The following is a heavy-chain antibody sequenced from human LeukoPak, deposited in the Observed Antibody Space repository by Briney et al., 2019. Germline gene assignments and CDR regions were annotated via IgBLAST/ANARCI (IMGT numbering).Heavy chain of an antibody. CDR2: ISNSGSA. V-gene: IGHV4-31*03. D-gene: IGHD1-26*01. CDR1: GGSINSGGYY. CDR3: ARVEWELYYFDY. J-gene: IGHJ4*02. Sequence: SETLSLTCTVSGGSINSGGYYWSWIRQHPGEGLEWIGYISNSGSAYYNPSLKSRVTMSGDTSKYQFSLRLTSVTAADTAVYFCARVEWELYYFDYWGQGTLVTVSS.